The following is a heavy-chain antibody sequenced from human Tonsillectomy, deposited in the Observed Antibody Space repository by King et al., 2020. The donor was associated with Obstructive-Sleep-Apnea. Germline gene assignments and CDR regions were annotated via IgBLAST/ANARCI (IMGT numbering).Heavy chain of an antibody. J-gene: IGHJ3*02. V-gene: IGHV6-1*01. Sequence: VQLQQSGPGLVKPSQTLSLTCAISGDSVSSNSAAWNWIRQSPSRGLEWLGRTYYRSKWYNDYAVSVKSRITINPDTSKNQFSLQLNSVTPEDTALYYCARDPGGYDSSPHGSNAFDIWGQGTMVTVSS. D-gene: IGHD3-22*01. CDR1: GDSVSSNSAA. CDR3: ARDPGGYDSSPHGSNAFDI. CDR2: TYYRSKWYN.